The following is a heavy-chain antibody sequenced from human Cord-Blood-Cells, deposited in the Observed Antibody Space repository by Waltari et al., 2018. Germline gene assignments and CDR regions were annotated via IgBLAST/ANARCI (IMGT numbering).Heavy chain of an antibody. Sequence: EVQLLESGGGLVQPGGSLRLSCAASGFTFSSYAMSWVRQAPGQGLGWVSALSGSGGSTYYADSVKGRFTISRDNSKNTLYLQMNSRRAEDTAVYYCAKWLPTHLPLDYWGQGTLVTVSS. J-gene: IGHJ4*02. D-gene: IGHD2-2*01. CDR2: LSGSGGST. CDR1: GFTFSSYA. V-gene: IGHV3-23*01. CDR3: AKWLPTHLPLDY.